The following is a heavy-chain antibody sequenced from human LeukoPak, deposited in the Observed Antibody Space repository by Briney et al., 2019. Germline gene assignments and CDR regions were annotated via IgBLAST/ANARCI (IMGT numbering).Heavy chain of an antibody. CDR3: ARGGIAATHPLDS. D-gene: IGHD6-13*01. CDR1: GFTFSSYS. V-gene: IGHV3-21*01. J-gene: IGHJ4*02. Sequence: GGSLRLSCAASGFTFSSYSMNWVREAPGKGLEWVSCISSGSNYIYNADSVKGRFTISRDNAKNSLYLQMNSLRAEDTAVYYCARGGIAATHPLDSWGQGTLVTVSP. CDR2: ISSGSNYI.